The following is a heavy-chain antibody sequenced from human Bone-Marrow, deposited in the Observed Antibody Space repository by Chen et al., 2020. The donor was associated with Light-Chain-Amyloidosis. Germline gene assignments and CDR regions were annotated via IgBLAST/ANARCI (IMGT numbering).Heavy chain of an antibody. J-gene: IGHJ4*02. V-gene: IGHV1-2*02. CDR3: AWSVAGTVTFDY. D-gene: IGHD6-19*01. CDR2: INPNSGGT. CDR1: GYTFTGYY. Sequence: QVQLVQSGAEVKKPGASVKVSCKASGYTFTGYYMHWVRQAPGQGLEWMGWINPNSGGTNDAQKFQGRVTMTRDTSISTAYMELSRLRSDDTAVYYCAWSVAGTVTFDYWGQGTLVTVSS.